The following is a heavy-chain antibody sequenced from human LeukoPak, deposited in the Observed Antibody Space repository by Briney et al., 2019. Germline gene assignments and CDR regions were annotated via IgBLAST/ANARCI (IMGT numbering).Heavy chain of an antibody. CDR1: GFTFNIYA. CDR3: ARGVSD. J-gene: IGHJ4*02. Sequence: GGSLRLSCATSGFTFNIYAMNWVRQAPGKGLEWVSIISGNGINTYYADSVKGRFTISRDDSKNTLYLQMNSLRVDDTAIYYCARGVSDWGRGTLVTVAS. V-gene: IGHV3-23*01. D-gene: IGHD3-16*01. CDR2: ISGNGINT.